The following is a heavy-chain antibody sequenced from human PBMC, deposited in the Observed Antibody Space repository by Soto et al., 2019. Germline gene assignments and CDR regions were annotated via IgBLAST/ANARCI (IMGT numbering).Heavy chain of an antibody. CDR2: ISAYNGNT. J-gene: IGHJ5*02. V-gene: IGHV1-18*01. CDR1: GYTFTSYG. Sequence: GASVKVSCKASGYTFTSYGISWVRQAPGQGLEWMGWISAYNGNTNYAQKLQGRVTMTTDTSTSTAYMELRSLRSDDTAVYYCVRAEVYYDFWSGYSNWFDPWGQGTLVTVSS. CDR3: VRAEVYYDFWSGYSNWFDP. D-gene: IGHD3-3*01.